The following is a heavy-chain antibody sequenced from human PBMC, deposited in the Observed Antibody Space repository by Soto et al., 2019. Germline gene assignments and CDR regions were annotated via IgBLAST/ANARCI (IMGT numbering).Heavy chain of an antibody. J-gene: IGHJ4*02. V-gene: IGHV3-23*01. Sequence: GGSLRLSCAASGFTFSSYAMSWVRQAPGKGLEWVSAISGSGGSTYYADSVKGRFTISRVNSKNTLYLQMNSLRAEDTAVYYCAKGPDEPLYYFDYWGQGTLVTVSS. CDR1: GFTFSSYA. CDR3: AKGPDEPLYYFDY. CDR2: ISGSGGST.